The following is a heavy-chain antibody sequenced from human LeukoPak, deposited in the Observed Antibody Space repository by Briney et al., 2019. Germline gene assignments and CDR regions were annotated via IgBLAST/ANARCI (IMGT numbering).Heavy chain of an antibody. CDR1: GFTFSSYW. Sequence: RGSLRLSCAASGFTFSSYWMSWVRQAPGKGLEWVARIRSKRDGGTTDYAAPVKGRFTISRDDSKNTMYLQMNSLKAEDTAVYYCARDWYYAFDFWGQGTMVTVSS. CDR3: ARDWYYAFDF. V-gene: IGHV3-15*01. CDR2: IRSKRDGGTT. J-gene: IGHJ3*01. D-gene: IGHD2-21*02.